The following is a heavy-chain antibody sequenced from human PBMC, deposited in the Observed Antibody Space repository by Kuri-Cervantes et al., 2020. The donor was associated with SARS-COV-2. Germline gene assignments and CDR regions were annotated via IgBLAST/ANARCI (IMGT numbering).Heavy chain of an antibody. Sequence: GESLKISCSASGFTFSKYAMHWVRQASGKGLEWVSAISGSGGSTYYADSVKGRFTISRDNARDTLYLQMNSLRAEDSAVYYCATDIVVVPAAIYYYSMDVWGQGTTVTVSS. CDR2: ISGSGGST. J-gene: IGHJ6*02. CDR1: GFTFSKYA. D-gene: IGHD2-2*01. V-gene: IGHV3-23*01. CDR3: ATDIVVVPAAIYYYSMDV.